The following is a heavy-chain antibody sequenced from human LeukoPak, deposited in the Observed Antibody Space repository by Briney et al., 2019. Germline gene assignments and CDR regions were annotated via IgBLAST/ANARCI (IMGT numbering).Heavy chain of an antibody. CDR3: ARARGYYDSSGYYLYYFDY. CDR1: GGSISSYY. J-gene: IGHJ4*02. D-gene: IGHD3-22*01. V-gene: IGHV4-59*01. CDR2: IYYGGST. Sequence: PSETLSLTCTVSGGSISSYYWSWIRQPPGKGLEWIGYIYYGGSTNYNPSLKSRVTISVDTSKNQFSLKLSSVTAADTAVYYCARARGYYDSSGYYLYYFDYWGQGTLVTVSS.